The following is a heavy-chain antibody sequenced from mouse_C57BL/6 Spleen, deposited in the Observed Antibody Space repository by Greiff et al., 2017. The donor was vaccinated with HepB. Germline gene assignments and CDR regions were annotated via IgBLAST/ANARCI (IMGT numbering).Heavy chain of an antibody. CDR1: GFTFSSYA. J-gene: IGHJ2*01. Sequence: EVHLVESGGGLVKPGGSLKLSCAASGFTFSSYAMSWVRQTPEKGLEWVATISDGGSYTYYPDNVKGRFTISRDNAKNNLYLQMSHLKSEDTAMYYCARDYDYDGLFDYWGQGTTLTVSS. CDR3: ARDYDYDGLFDY. CDR2: ISDGGSYT. D-gene: IGHD2-4*01. V-gene: IGHV5-4*01.